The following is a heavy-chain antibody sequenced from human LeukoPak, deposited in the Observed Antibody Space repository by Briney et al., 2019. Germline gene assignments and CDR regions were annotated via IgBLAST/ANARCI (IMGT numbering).Heavy chain of an antibody. CDR1: GFTVSSNY. Sequence: GGSLRLSCAASGFTVSSNYMSWVRQAPGKGLEWVSVIYSGGSTYYADSVKGRFTISRDNSKNTLYLQMNSLRAEDTAVYYCARDKTSDYGDLYYFDYWGQGTLVTVSS. V-gene: IGHV3-66*01. D-gene: IGHD4-17*01. CDR2: IYSGGST. CDR3: ARDKTSDYGDLYYFDY. J-gene: IGHJ4*02.